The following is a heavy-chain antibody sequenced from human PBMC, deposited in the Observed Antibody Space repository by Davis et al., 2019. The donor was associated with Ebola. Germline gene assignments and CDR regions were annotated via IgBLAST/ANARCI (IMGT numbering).Heavy chain of an antibody. CDR3: TTLIDF. D-gene: IGHD3-22*01. V-gene: IGHV3-73*01. Sequence: GESLKISCAASGFSFSAAAIHWVRQAPGKGLEWIGRIRGKSKNYATAYAESVKGRFAISRDDGKSTAYLQMHSLKSEDAAMYFCTTLIDFWGQGTLVTVSS. J-gene: IGHJ4*02. CDR2: IRGKSKNYAT. CDR1: GFSFSAAA.